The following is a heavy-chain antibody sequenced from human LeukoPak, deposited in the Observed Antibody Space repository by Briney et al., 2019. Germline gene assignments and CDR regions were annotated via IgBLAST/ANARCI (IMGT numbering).Heavy chain of an antibody. V-gene: IGHV1-2*02. CDR3: ARVSVPKIRAYFDY. CDR2: INPNSGAT. J-gene: IGHJ4*02. Sequence: AASVKVSCKPSGHTLSGYYIHWVRQAPGQGLEWMGWINPNSGATNSAQMFQGRVTMTRDTSISTVYMELRGLRSDDTAVYYCARVSVPKIRAYFDYWGQGTLVTVSS. CDR1: GHTLSGYY.